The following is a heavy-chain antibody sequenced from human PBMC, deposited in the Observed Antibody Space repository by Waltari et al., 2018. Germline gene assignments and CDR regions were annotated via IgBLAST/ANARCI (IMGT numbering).Heavy chain of an antibody. CDR2: RQYDGSIK. D-gene: IGHD6-13*01. V-gene: IGHV3-33*05. CDR1: GFTLGNYG. Sequence: QVHVVESGGGVVQPGGSLRLSCAASGFTLGNYGMHWVRQAPGTGLEGVVVRQYDGSIKNYADSVKGRCTISRENSKNTLYLEMKSLRAEDTAVYYCAREYSRICFHALDGWGQGTAVTVSS. J-gene: IGHJ6*02. CDR3: AREYSRICFHALDG.